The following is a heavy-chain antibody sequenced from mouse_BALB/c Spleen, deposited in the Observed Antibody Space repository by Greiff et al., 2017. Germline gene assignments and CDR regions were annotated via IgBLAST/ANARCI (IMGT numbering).Heavy chain of an antibody. J-gene: IGHJ2*01. Sequence: QVQLQQSGAELAKPGASVKMSCKASGYTFTSYWMHWVKQRPGQGLEWIGYINPSTGYTEYNQKFKDKATLTADKSSSTAYMQLSSLTSEDSAVYYCARSAGKDYWGQGTTLTVSS. CDR3: ARSAGKDY. D-gene: IGHD4-1*01. CDR2: INPSTGYT. CDR1: GYTFTSYW. V-gene: IGHV1-7*01.